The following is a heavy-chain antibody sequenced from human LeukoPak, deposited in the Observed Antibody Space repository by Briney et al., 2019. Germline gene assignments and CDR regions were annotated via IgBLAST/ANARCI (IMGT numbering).Heavy chain of an antibody. D-gene: IGHD3-16*02. CDR2: IKQDGSEK. V-gene: IGHV3-7*01. CDR3: ARGMITFGGVIVPDAFDI. Sequence: GGSLRLSCAASGFTFSSFWMSWVRQAPGKGLEGVANIKQDGSEKYYVDSVKGRFTISRDNAKYSLYLQMNSLRAEDTAVYYCARGMITFGGVIVPDAFDIWGQGTMVTVSS. CDR1: GFTFSSFW. J-gene: IGHJ3*02.